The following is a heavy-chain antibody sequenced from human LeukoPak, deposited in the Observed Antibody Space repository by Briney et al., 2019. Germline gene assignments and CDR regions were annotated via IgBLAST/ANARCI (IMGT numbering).Heavy chain of an antibody. D-gene: IGHD1-20*01. V-gene: IGHV1-2*04. CDR1: GYTFTGYY. Sequence: ASVKVSCKASGYTFTGYYMHWVRQAPGQGLEWMGWINPNSGGTNYAQKFQGWVTVTRDTSISTAYMELSRLRSDDTAVYYCARAASRMYNWNDEDFDYWGQGTLVTVSS. CDR2: INPNSGGT. CDR3: ARAASRMYNWNDEDFDY. J-gene: IGHJ4*02.